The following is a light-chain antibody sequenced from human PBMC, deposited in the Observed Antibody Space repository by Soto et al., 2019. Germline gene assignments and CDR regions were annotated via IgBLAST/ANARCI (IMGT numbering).Light chain of an antibody. CDR2: GTS. CDR1: QSVSST. V-gene: IGKV3-15*01. J-gene: IGKJ4*01. CDR3: QQYYNWPLT. Sequence: EIVLTQSPGTLSLSPGERATLSCRASQSVSSTSLAWYQQKPGQAPRLLIYGTSTRVTGIPARFSGSGSGTEFTLTISSLQSEDFAVYYCQQYYNWPLTFGGGTKVEIK.